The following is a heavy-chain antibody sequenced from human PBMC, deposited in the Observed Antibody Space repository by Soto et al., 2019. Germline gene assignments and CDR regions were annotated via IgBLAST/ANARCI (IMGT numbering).Heavy chain of an antibody. CDR1: GFSLSTSGVG. CDR2: IYWNDDK. Sequence: QITLKQSGPTLVKPTQTLTLTCTFSGFSLSTSGVGVGWIRQPPGKALEWLALIYWNDDKRYSPSLKSRLTITKDPSNNQVVLTMTNMDPVDTATYYCAHSVAYCSSTSFYHSSSWPHFDCWGQGTLFTVSS. CDR3: AHSVAYCSSTSFYHSSSWPHFDC. D-gene: IGHD2-2*01. V-gene: IGHV2-5*01. J-gene: IGHJ4*02.